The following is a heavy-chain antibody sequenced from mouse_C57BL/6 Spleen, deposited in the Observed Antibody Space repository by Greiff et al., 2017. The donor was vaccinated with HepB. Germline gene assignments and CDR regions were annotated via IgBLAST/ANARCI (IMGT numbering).Heavy chain of an antibody. J-gene: IGHJ1*03. CDR3: ARGPDYGSSFHWYFDV. D-gene: IGHD1-1*01. V-gene: IGHV5-17*01. CDR1: GFTFSDYG. CDR2: ISSGSSTI. Sequence: EVKLMESGGGLVKPGGSLKLSCAASGFTFSDYGMHWVRQAPEKGLEWVAYISSGSSTIYYADTVKGRFTISRDNAKNTLFLQMTSLRSEDTAMYYCARGPDYGSSFHWYFDVWGTGTTVTVSS.